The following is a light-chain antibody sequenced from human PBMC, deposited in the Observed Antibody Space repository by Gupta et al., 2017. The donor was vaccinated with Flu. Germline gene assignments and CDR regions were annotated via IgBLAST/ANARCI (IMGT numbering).Light chain of an antibody. CDR3: MQTLQSPYS. J-gene: IGKJ2*03. CDR1: QSLLNSNGYNY. Sequence: DIVMTPSPLSLPVTPGEPASISCRSSQSLLNSNGYNYLDWYLQRPGQSPQLLIYLGSNRASGVPDRFSGSGSGTDFTLEISGVETEDVGVYYCMQTLQSPYSFGQGTKLET. V-gene: IGKV2-28*01. CDR2: LGS.